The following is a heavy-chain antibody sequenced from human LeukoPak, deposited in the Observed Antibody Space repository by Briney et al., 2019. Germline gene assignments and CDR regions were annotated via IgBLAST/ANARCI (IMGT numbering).Heavy chain of an antibody. D-gene: IGHD6-19*01. CDR3: AAYSSGWYFDY. Sequence: SETLSLTCTVSGGSISSYYWSWIRQPPGKGLEWIGYVYFSGSTDYNPSLKSRVTISVDTSKNQFPLKLSSVTAADTAVYYCAAYSSGWYFDYWGQGTLVTVSS. CDR1: GGSISSYY. CDR2: VYFSGST. V-gene: IGHV4-59*01. J-gene: IGHJ4*02.